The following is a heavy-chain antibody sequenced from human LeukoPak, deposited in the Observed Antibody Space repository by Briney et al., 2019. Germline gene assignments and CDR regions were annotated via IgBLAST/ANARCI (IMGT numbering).Heavy chain of an antibody. CDR1: GGSISSSSYY. CDR2: INHSGST. D-gene: IGHD6-6*01. Sequence: PSETLSLTCTVSGGSISSSSYYWGWIRQPPGKGLEWIGEINHSGSTNYNPSLKSRVTISVDTSKNQFSLKLSSVTAADTAVYYCARGPNFLNSSSYYFDYWGQGTLVTVSS. V-gene: IGHV4-39*07. CDR3: ARGPNFLNSSSYYFDY. J-gene: IGHJ4*02.